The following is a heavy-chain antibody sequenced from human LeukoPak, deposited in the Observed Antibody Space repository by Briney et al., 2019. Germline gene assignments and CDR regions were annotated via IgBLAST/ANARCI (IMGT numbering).Heavy chain of an antibody. CDR2: INPSGGST. J-gene: IGHJ1*01. Sequence: ASVKVSCKASRYTFTSYYMHWVRQAPGQGLEWMGIINPSGGSTSYAQKFQGRVTMTRDMSTSTVYMELSSLRSEDTAVYYCARDTIAVAGTGYFQHWGQGTLVTVSS. CDR1: RYTFTSYY. CDR3: ARDTIAVAGTGYFQH. V-gene: IGHV1-46*01. D-gene: IGHD6-19*01.